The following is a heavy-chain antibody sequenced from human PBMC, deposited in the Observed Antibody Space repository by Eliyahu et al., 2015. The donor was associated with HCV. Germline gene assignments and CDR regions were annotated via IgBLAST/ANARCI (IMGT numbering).Heavy chain of an antibody. V-gene: IGHV1-69*01. Sequence: EVKKPGSSVKVSCKASGGTFSSYAISWVRQAPGQGLEWMGGIIPIFGTANYAQKFQGRVTITADESTSTAYMELSSLRSEDTAVYYCARAGAVGAIKGGYWFDPWGQGTLVTVSS. CDR3: ARAGAVGAIKGGYWFDP. CDR1: GGTFSSYA. D-gene: IGHD1-26*01. J-gene: IGHJ5*02. CDR2: IIPIFGTA.